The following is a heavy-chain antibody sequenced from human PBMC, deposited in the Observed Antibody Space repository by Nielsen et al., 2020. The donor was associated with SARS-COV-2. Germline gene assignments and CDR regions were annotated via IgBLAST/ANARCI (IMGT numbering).Heavy chain of an antibody. CDR3: ARGGLRYFDWYPHL. D-gene: IGHD3-9*01. CDR2: ISAYNGNT. V-gene: IGHV1-18*04. CDR1: GYTFTSYG. J-gene: IGHJ4*02. Sequence: SVQVSCKASGYTFTSYGISWVRQAPGQGLEWMGWISAYNGNTNYAQKLQGRVTMTTDTSTSTAYMELRSLRSDDTAVYYCARGGLRYFDWYPHLWGQGTLVTVSS.